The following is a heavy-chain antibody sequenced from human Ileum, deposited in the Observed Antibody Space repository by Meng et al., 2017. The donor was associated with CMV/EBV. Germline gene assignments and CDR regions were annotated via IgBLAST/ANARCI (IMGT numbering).Heavy chain of an antibody. CDR3: ARDRGSSGWFDAFEV. D-gene: IGHD6-19*01. CDR1: GFTFSSNA. V-gene: IGHV3-30*04. Sequence: LTGAASGFTFSSNAMHWVRQAPGKGLEWVAVISYAGGVEYYADSVKGRFTISRDNSKSTLYLQMNSLRVEDTAVYYCARDRGSSGWFDAFEVWGQGTLVTVSS. CDR2: ISYAGGVE. J-gene: IGHJ3*01.